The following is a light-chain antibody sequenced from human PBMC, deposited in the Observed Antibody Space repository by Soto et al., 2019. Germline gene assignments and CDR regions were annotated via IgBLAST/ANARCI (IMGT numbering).Light chain of an antibody. CDR3: QTWGPGIRV. V-gene: IGLV4-69*01. J-gene: IGLJ3*02. Sequence: QSVLTQSPSASASLGASVKLTCSLSGGHSYSAIAWHQQQPGKGPRYLMKVNSDGSHTKGAGIPDRFSGSRSGAERYLSISSLQSEDEADYYCQTWGPGIRVFGGGTKVTVL. CDR2: VNSDGSH. CDR1: GGHSYSA.